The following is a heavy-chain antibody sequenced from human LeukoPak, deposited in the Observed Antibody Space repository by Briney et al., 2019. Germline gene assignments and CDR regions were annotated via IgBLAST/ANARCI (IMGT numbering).Heavy chain of an antibody. D-gene: IGHD5-12*01. J-gene: IGHJ4*02. Sequence: GSLRLSCAASGLTFSSYAMSWVRQSPGKGLQWIGEINRDGSTNYNPSLESRLSMSVDTARKHVSLKMRSVTAADTAVYFCARRGMWIQWNFDFWGQGALVSVSS. CDR3: ARRGMWIQWNFDF. V-gene: IGHV4-34*01. CDR1: GLTFSSYA. CDR2: INRDGST.